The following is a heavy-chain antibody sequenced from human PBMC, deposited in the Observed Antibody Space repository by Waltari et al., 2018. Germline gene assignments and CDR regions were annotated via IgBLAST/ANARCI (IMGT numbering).Heavy chain of an antibody. CDR2: IIPIFGSA. D-gene: IGHD3-22*01. CDR3: AREVERGEPHSSGSLDY. V-gene: IGHV1-69*12. Sequence: QVQLVQSGAEVKKPGSSVKVSCKASGGTFSSYAIIWVRQAPGQGLEWMGGIIPIFGSANYAQKFQGRVTITADESTSTAYIELSSLRSDDTAVYYCAREVERGEPHSSGSLDYWGQGTLVTVSS. J-gene: IGHJ4*02. CDR1: GGTFSSYA.